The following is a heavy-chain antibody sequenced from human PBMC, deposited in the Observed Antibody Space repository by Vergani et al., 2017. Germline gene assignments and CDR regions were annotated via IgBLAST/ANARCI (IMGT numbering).Heavy chain of an antibody. J-gene: IGHJ4*02. CDR3: TTPTKWELRYDFDY. D-gene: IGHD3-9*01. V-gene: IGHV3-15*01. CDR1: GFTFSSAW. CDR2: IRPKTDGETT. Sequence: EVQPVESGGGLVKPGGSLRLSCTTSGFTFSSAWMSWVRQAPGKGLEWVARIRPKTDGETTDYAAPVKGRFTISRDDSKNTLYLQMNSLKTEDTAVYYCTTPTKWELRYDFDYGGQGTLVTVSS.